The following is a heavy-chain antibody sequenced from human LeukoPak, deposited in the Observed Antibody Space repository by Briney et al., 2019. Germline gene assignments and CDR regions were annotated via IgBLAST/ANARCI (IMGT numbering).Heavy chain of an antibody. D-gene: IGHD3-3*01. CDR2: INHSGST. Sequence: SETLSLTCADYGGSFSGYYWSWIRQPPGKGLEWIGEINHSGSTNYNLSLESRVTISVDTSKNQFSLKLSSVTAADTAVYYCARRLKPYDFWSGYFAYWGQGTLVTVSS. V-gene: IGHV4-34*01. CDR1: GGSFSGYY. CDR3: ARRLKPYDFWSGYFAY. J-gene: IGHJ4*02.